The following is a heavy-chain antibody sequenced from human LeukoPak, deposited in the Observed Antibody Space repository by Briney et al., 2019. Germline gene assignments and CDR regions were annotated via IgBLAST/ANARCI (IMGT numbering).Heavy chain of an antibody. J-gene: IGHJ4*02. V-gene: IGHV3-30*02. CDR2: IRYDGSNK. D-gene: IGHD4-11*01. Sequence: TGGSLRLSCAVSGFTFSSYGMHWVRQAPGKGLEWVAFIRYDGSNKYYADSVKGRFTISRDNSKNTLYLQMNSLRAEDTAVYYCAKDFTIDYSNLDYWGQGTLVTVSS. CDR1: GFTFSSYG. CDR3: AKDFTIDYSNLDY.